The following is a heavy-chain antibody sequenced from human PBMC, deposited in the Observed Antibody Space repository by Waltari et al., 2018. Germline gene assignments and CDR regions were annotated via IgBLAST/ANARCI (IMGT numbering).Heavy chain of an antibody. Sequence: QVQLVQSGAEVKKPGSSVKVSCKASGGTFSSYAISWVRQAPGQGLEWMGGIIPIFGTANYAQKFQGRVTITTDESTSTAYMELSSLRSEDTAVYYCARDPLLYGDYARDWYFDLWGRGTLVTVSS. J-gene: IGHJ2*01. D-gene: IGHD4-17*01. CDR3: ARDPLLYGDYARDWYFDL. V-gene: IGHV1-69*05. CDR1: GGTFSSYA. CDR2: IIPIFGTA.